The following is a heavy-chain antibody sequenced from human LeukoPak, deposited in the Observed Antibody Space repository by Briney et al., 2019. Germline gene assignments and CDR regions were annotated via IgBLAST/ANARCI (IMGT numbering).Heavy chain of an antibody. J-gene: IGHJ4*02. D-gene: IGHD3-10*01. CDR2: IYYSGST. CDR3: ASGMGFGDLLFDY. Sequence: PSESLSLTCTVSGGSIAIYYWSWIRQPPGRGLEWVGYIYYSGSTNYTPSLKSRVTISVDTSKNQFSLKLSSVTAADTAVYYCASGMGFGDLLFDYWGQGTLVTVSS. CDR1: GGSIAIYY. V-gene: IGHV4-59*08.